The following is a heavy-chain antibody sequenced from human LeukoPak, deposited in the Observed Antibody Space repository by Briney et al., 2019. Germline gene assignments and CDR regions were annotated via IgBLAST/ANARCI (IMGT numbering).Heavy chain of an antibody. CDR3: AKDFIVVVVAGGFDY. V-gene: IGHV3-23*01. CDR2: ISGSGGST. D-gene: IGHD2-15*01. Sequence: GGSLRLSCAASGFTFSSYAMSWVRQALGKGLEWVSAISGSGGSTYYADSVKGRFTISRDNSKNTLYLQMNSLRAEDTAVYYCAKDFIVVVVAGGFDYWGQGTLVTVSS. CDR1: GFTFSSYA. J-gene: IGHJ4*02.